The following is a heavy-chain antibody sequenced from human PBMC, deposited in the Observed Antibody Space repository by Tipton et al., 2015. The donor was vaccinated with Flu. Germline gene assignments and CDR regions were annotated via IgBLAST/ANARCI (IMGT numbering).Heavy chain of an antibody. CDR2: IDYSGST. V-gene: IGHV4-59*08. CDR1: GASVSNHY. Sequence: TLSLTCTVSGASVSNHYWSWIRQPPGKGLEWVGYIDYSGSTSYNPSLKSRVTISVDTSKSQFSLMLRSVTAADTAVYYCARLSYYDVDLKNFYFDYWGQGALVTVSS. CDR3: ARLSYYDVDLKNFYFDY. J-gene: IGHJ4*02. D-gene: IGHD3-10*02.